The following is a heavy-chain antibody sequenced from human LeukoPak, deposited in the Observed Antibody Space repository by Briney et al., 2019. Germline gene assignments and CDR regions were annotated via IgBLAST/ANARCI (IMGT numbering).Heavy chain of an antibody. D-gene: IGHD5-18*01. J-gene: IGHJ4*02. CDR3: AKVRDSYGFVSYFDY. CDR1: GFTFSSYA. V-gene: IGHV3-23*01. CDR2: ISGSGGST. Sequence: GSLRLSCAASGFTFSSYAMSWVLQAPGKGLEWVSAISGSGGSTYYADSVKGRFTISRDNSKNTLYLQMNSLRAEDTAVYYCAKVRDSYGFVSYFDYWGQGTLVTVSS.